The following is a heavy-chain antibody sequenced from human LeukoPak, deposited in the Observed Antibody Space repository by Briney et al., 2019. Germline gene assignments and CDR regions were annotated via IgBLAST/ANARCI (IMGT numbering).Heavy chain of an antibody. CDR1: GFTFSSYA. CDR3: ARDPDDYGDYSYFDY. CDR2: IWYDGSNK. J-gene: IGHJ4*02. Sequence: GGSLRLSCAASGFTFSSYAMIWVRQAPGKGLEWVAVIWYDGSNKYYADSVKGRFTISRDNSKNTLFLQMNSLRAEDTAVYYCARDPDDYGDYSYFDYWGQGTLVTVSS. V-gene: IGHV3-33*08. D-gene: IGHD4-17*01.